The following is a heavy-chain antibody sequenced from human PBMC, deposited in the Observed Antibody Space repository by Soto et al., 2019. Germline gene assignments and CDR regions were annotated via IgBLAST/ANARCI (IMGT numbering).Heavy chain of an antibody. CDR2: INHSGST. J-gene: IGHJ4*02. CDR1: GGSFSGYY. D-gene: IGHD6-13*01. CDR3: ARGIGYSRPITRLDY. Sequence: PSETLSLTCAVYGGSFSGYYWSWIRQPPGKGLEWIGEINHSGSTNYNPSLKSRVTISVDTSKNQFSLKLSSVTAADTAVYYCARGIGYSRPITRLDYWGQGTLVTVSS. V-gene: IGHV4-34*01.